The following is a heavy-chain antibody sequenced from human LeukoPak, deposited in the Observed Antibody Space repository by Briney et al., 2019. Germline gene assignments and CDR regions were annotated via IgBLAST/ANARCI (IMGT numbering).Heavy chain of an antibody. CDR2: IKQDGSEK. Sequence: PGGSLRLSCAASGFTFSSYWMSWVRQAPGKGLEWVANIKQDGSEKYYVDSVKGRFTISRDNAKNSLYLQMNSLRAEDTAVYYCARDPGDFWSGYYPDYWGQGTLVTVSS. V-gene: IGHV3-7*01. CDR1: GFTFSSYW. J-gene: IGHJ4*02. D-gene: IGHD3-3*01. CDR3: ARDPGDFWSGYYPDY.